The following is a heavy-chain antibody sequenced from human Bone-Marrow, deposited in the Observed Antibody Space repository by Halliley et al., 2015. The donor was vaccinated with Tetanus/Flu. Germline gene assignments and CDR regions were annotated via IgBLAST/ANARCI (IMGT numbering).Heavy chain of an antibody. Sequence: TLSLTCTVSGVSITSGGYYWTWIRERPGKGLEWLGYTSYSGSTPTNPSLESRVTMSVDTSENQISLKLNSVTDADTAVNYCASRPHGDRYYAYFDYWGQGSLVTVSS. J-gene: IGHJ4*02. CDR1: GVSITSGGYY. V-gene: IGHV4-31*03. CDR3: ASRPHGDRYYAYFDY. CDR2: TSYSGST. D-gene: IGHD4-17*01.